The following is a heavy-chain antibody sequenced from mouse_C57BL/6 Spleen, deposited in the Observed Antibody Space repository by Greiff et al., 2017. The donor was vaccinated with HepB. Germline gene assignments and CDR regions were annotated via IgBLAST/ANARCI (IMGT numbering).Heavy chain of an antibody. J-gene: IGHJ3*01. D-gene: IGHD3-3*01. CDR3: AREGDRFAY. CDR1: GYTFTSYR. CDR2: IDPSDSYT. Sequence: QVQLQQPGAELVKPGASVKLSCKASGYTFTSYRMQWVKQRPGQGLEWIGEIDPSDSYTNYNQKFKGKATLTVDTSSSTAYMQLSSLTSEDSAVYYCAREGDRFAYWGQGTLVTVSA. V-gene: IGHV1-50*01.